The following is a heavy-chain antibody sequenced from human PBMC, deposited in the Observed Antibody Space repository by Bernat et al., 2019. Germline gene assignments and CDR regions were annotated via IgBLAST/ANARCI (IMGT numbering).Heavy chain of an antibody. V-gene: IGHV3-23*04. CDR1: GFTFSSYA. Sequence: EVQLVESGGGLVQPGGSLSLSCAASGFTFSSYAMSWVRQAPGKGLEGVSAIRGSGGSTYYADSVKGRFTISRDNSKNTLYLQRNSLRAEDTAVYYCAASGYYSKGYFDYWGQGTLVTVSS. CDR2: IRGSGGST. J-gene: IGHJ4*02. D-gene: IGHD3-3*01. CDR3: AASGYYSKGYFDY.